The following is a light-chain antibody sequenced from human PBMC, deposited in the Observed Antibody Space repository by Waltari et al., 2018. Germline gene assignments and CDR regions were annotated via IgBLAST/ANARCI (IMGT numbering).Light chain of an antibody. Sequence: EIVLTQSPATLSLAPGERATLSCRASQSVSTFLAWYQQKPGQAPRLLIYHASTRATGIPARFSGSGSGTDSTLTISSLEPEDFAVYYCQQRANWPPLTFGGGTKVEI. V-gene: IGKV3-11*01. CDR3: QQRANWPPLT. J-gene: IGKJ4*01. CDR2: HAS. CDR1: QSVSTF.